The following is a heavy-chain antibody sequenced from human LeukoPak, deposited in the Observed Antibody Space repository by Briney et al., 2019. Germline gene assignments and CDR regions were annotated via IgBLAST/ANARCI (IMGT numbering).Heavy chain of an antibody. D-gene: IGHD3-9*01. CDR2: IWYDGSNK. CDR3: ARVLRYFDWHGMDV. CDR1: EFTFNYYG. J-gene: IGHJ6*02. V-gene: IGHV3-33*01. Sequence: PGRSLRLSCAASEFTFNYYGMHWVRQAPGKGLEWVAVIWYDGSNKKYADSVKGRSTISRDNSNNTLYLQMDSLRAEDTAVYYCARVLRYFDWHGMDVWGQGTTVTVSS.